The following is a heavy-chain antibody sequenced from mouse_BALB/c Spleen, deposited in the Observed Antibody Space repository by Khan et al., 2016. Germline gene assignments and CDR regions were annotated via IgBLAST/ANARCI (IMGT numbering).Heavy chain of an antibody. Sequence: EVQLQESGPELMKPGASVKISCKASGYSFTSYYMHWVKQSHGKSLEWIGYIDPFNGGTSYNQKFKGKATLTVDKSSSTAYMHLSSLTSEDSADYYCASSTQSFYAMDYWGQGTSVTVSS. CDR1: GYSFTSYY. D-gene: IGHD1-1*01. V-gene: IGHV1S135*01. J-gene: IGHJ4*01. CDR2: IDPFNGGT. CDR3: ASSTQSFYAMDY.